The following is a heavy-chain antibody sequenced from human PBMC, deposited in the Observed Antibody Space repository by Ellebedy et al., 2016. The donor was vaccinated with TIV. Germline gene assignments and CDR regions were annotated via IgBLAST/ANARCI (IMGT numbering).Heavy chain of an antibody. V-gene: IGHV4-59*01. CDR2: ISYSGST. CDR3: AREAPTYYYDSSGYRGGFDY. Sequence: MPSETLSLTCTVSGGSISPYYWSWIRQPPGKGLEWIGYISYSGSTNYNPSLKSRVAISVDTSKNQFSLRLNSVTAADTAVYFCAREAPTYYYDSSGYRGGFDYWGQGTLVTVSS. CDR1: GGSISPYY. J-gene: IGHJ4*02. D-gene: IGHD3-22*01.